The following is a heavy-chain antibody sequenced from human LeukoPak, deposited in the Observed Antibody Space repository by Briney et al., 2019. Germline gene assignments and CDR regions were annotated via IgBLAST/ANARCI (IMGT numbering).Heavy chain of an antibody. CDR1: GYTFTSYG. CDR2: MNPNSGNT. V-gene: IGHV1-8*02. D-gene: IGHD3-10*01. CDR3: ARECVGFGESYYYYYMDV. Sequence: ASVKVSCKASGYTFTSYGISWVRQAPGQGLEWMGWMNPNSGNTGYAQKFQGRVTMTRNTSISTAYMELSSLRSEDTAVYYCARECVGFGESYYYYYMDVWGKGTTVTISS. J-gene: IGHJ6*03.